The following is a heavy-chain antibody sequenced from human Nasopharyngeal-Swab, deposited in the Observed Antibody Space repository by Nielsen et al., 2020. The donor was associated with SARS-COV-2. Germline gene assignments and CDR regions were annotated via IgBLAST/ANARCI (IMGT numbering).Heavy chain of an antibody. Sequence: GGSLRLSCAASGFTFSSYGMHWVRQAPGKGLEWVAVIWYDGSNKYYADSVKGRFTISRDNSKNTLYLQMNSLRAEDTAVYYRARDRIAAAGDAFDIWGQGTMVTVSS. CDR1: GFTFSSYG. J-gene: IGHJ3*02. V-gene: IGHV3-33*01. D-gene: IGHD6-13*01. CDR2: IWYDGSNK. CDR3: ARDRIAAAGDAFDI.